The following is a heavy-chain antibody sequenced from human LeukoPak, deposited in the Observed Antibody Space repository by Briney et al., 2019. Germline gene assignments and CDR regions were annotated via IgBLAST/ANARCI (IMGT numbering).Heavy chain of an antibody. D-gene: IGHD3-10*01. CDR3: ARVLQGSGSYFYYYYYYMDV. CDR1: GFTFSSYW. CDR2: IKQDGSKK. V-gene: IGHV3-7*01. J-gene: IGHJ6*03. Sequence: GGSLRLSCAASGFTFSSYWMSWVRQAPGKGLEWVANIKQDGSKKYYVDSVKGRFTISRDNAKNSLYLQMNSLRAEDTAVYYCARVLQGSGSYFYYYYYYMDVWGKGTTVTISS.